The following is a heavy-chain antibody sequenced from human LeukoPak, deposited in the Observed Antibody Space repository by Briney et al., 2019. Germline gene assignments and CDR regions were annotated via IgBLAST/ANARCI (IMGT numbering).Heavy chain of an antibody. CDR1: GGSISSSSYY. V-gene: IGHV4-39*07. D-gene: IGHD3-10*01. CDR3: AREHYGSGSYIFDY. J-gene: IGHJ4*02. CDR2: IYYSGST. Sequence: SETLSLTCTVSGGSISSSSYYWGWIRQPPGKGLEWIGSIYYSGSTYYNPSLKSRVTISVDTSKNQFSLKLSSVTAADTAVYYCAREHYGSGSYIFDYWGQGTLVTVSS.